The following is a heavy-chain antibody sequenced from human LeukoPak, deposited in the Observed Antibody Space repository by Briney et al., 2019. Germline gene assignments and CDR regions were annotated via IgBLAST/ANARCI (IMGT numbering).Heavy chain of an antibody. CDR1: GFTFSNYW. D-gene: IGHD5-24*01. CDR2: IKQDGSEK. CDR3: ARASDPWLQLT. V-gene: IGHV3-7*05. Sequence: AGGSLTLSCAASGFTFSNYWWRWVGQAPGKGLEWVGNIKQDGSEKRYADSVRGRFSISRDNAQTSLYLQMNSLRTEDTAVYYCARASDPWLQLTWGHGNPVTVSS. J-gene: IGHJ1*01.